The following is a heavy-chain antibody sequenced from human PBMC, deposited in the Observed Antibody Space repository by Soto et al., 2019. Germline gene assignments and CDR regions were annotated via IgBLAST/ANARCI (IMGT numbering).Heavy chain of an antibody. D-gene: IGHD5-18*01. Sequence: SDTLSLTCTVSGGSVTSDEDYWTWIRQSPGKGLEWIGYISNSGSTGYNPSLKTRLSMSVDRSKNQFTLRLTSVTAADTAVYFCATESGSTYGYFDHWGQGTQVTVSS. CDR2: ISNSGST. CDR3: ATESGSTYGYFDH. V-gene: IGHV4-30-4*02. J-gene: IGHJ4*02. CDR1: GGSVTSDEDY.